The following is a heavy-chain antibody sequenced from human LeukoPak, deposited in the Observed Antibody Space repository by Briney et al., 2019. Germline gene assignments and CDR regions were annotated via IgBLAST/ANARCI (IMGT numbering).Heavy chain of an antibody. J-gene: IGHJ3*02. Sequence: GGSLRLFCAASRFTFSDYYMSWVRQAPGKGLEGVTYTRGGGSIKSYADSVKGRISISRDSAKNSLYLEMNSLRAEDTAVYYCARVVRGGNSGYAFDIWGQGTMVTVSS. D-gene: IGHD4-23*01. CDR2: TRGGGSIK. CDR3: ARVVRGGNSGYAFDI. CDR1: RFTFSDYY. V-gene: IGHV3-11*01.